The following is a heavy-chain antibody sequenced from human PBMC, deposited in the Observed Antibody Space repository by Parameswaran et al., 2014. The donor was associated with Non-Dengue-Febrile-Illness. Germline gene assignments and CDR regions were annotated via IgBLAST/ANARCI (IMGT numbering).Heavy chain of an antibody. CDR3: ARVLTFGGSMDV. Sequence: RWIRQPPGKGLEWVANIKQDRSEKYYVDSVKGRFTISRDNAKNSLYLQMNSLRAEDTAVYYCARVLTFGGSMDVWGQGTTVTVSS. D-gene: IGHD3-16*01. CDR2: IKQDRSEK. J-gene: IGHJ6*02. V-gene: IGHV3-7*03.